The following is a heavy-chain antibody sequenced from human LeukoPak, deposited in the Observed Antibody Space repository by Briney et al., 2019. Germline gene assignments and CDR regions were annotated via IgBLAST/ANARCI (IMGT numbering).Heavy chain of an antibody. V-gene: IGHV4-59*08. J-gene: IGHJ2*01. CDR1: GGSISSYY. Sequence: PSETLSLTCTVSGGSISSYYWSWTRQPPGKGLEWIGYIYYSGSTNYNPSLKSRVTISIDTSKDQFSLKLSSVTAADTAVYYCATYHGDKSYWYFDLWGRGTLVSVAS. CDR3: ATYHGDKSYWYFDL. CDR2: IYYSGST. D-gene: IGHD4-23*01.